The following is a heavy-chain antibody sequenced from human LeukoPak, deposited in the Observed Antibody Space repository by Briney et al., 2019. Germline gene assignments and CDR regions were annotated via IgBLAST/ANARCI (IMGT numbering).Heavy chain of an antibody. CDR1: GFTFSSYS. CDR2: ISYDGNNK. V-gene: IGHV3-30-3*01. D-gene: IGHD5-18*01. CDR3: ARGGSDTAMAHDY. J-gene: IGHJ4*02. Sequence: GSLRLSCSASGFTFSSYSMHWVRQAPGKGLEWVAVISYDGNNKYDADSVKGRFTISRDDAKNTLYLQVNSLRAEDTAVYFCARGGSDTAMAHDYWGQGTLVTVSS.